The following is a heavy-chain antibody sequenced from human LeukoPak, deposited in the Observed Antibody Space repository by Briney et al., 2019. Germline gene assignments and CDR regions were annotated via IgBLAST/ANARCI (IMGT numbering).Heavy chain of an antibody. CDR1: GFTFDGCA. V-gene: IGHV3-43*02. Sequence: GGSLRLSCAASGFTFDGCAMHWVRQAPGKGLEWVSLISGDGGSTYYADSVKGRFTISRDNSKNSLYLQMNSLRTEDTALYYCANGDGGSYTRAAFDIWGQGTMVTVSS. J-gene: IGHJ3*02. D-gene: IGHD1-26*01. CDR3: ANGDGGSYTRAAFDI. CDR2: ISGDGGST.